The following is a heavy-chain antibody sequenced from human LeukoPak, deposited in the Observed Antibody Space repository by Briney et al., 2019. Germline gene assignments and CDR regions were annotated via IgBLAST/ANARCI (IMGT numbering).Heavy chain of an antibody. Sequence: SETLSLTCRVSGGSISSTSYYWGWIRQPPGKGLEWIASIYHSGETFYDPSLESRVAISVDTSNNEVFLDLYSVTAADTAMYYCAETNTQDWFDPWGRGTLVTVSS. V-gene: IGHV4-39*07. CDR2: IYHSGET. CDR3: AETNTQDWFDP. CDR1: GGSISSTSYY. D-gene: IGHD2-8*01. J-gene: IGHJ5*02.